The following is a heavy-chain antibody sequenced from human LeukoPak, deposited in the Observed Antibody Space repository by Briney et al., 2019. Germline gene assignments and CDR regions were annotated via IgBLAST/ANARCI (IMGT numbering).Heavy chain of an antibody. CDR2: ITGRGDAT. Sequence: GGSLRLSCAASDFSFITYAMSWVRQAPGKGLEWVSTITGRGDATYYADSVKGRFTISRDSSKNTLYLQMNSLRAEDTAVYYCAKGGLRGYYDSSGPYDYWGQGTLVTVSS. V-gene: IGHV3-23*01. J-gene: IGHJ4*02. CDR1: DFSFITYA. CDR3: AKGGLRGYYDSSGPYDY. D-gene: IGHD3-22*01.